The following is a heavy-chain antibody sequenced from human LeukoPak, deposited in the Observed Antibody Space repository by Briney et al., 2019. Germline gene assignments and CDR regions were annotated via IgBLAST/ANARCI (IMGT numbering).Heavy chain of an antibody. J-gene: IGHJ4*02. Sequence: SETLSLTCAVYGGSFSGYYWSWLRQPPGKGLEWIGEINHSGSTNYNPSLKSRVTISVDTSKNQFSLKLSSVTAADTAVYYCARGDTIFGVVHWGQGTLVTVSS. CDR3: ARGDTIFGVVH. CDR1: GGSFSGYY. CDR2: INHSGST. D-gene: IGHD3-3*01. V-gene: IGHV4-34*01.